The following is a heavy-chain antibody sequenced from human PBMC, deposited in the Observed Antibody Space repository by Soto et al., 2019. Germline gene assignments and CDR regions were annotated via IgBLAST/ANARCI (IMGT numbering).Heavy chain of an antibody. Sequence: ASVKVSCKASGGTFSSYAINWVRQAPGQGLEWMGGIIPIFGTANYAQKFQGRVTITADESTSTAYMELSSLRSEDTAVYYCARLLYSSSENYYYGMDVWGQGTTVTVSS. CDR3: ARLLYSSSENYYYGMDV. D-gene: IGHD6-6*01. CDR2: IIPIFGTA. V-gene: IGHV1-69*13. J-gene: IGHJ6*02. CDR1: GGTFSSYA.